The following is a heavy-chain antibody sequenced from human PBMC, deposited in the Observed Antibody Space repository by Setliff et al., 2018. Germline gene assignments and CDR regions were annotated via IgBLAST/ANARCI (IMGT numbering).Heavy chain of an antibody. J-gene: IGHJ4*02. Sequence: SETLSLTCTVSGYSISSGYYRGWIRQPPGKGLEWIGSIYHSGSNYYNPPLKSRVTISVDTSKNQFSLKLSSVTAADTAVYYCARLYPERYLGWSYFAYFDYWGQGTLVTVSS. CDR1: GYSISSGYY. V-gene: IGHV4-38-2*02. D-gene: IGHD3-9*01. CDR3: ARLYPERYLGWSYFAYFDY. CDR2: IYHSGSN.